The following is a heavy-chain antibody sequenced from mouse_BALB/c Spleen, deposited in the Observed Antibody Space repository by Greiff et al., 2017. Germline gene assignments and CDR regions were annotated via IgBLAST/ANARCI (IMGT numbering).Heavy chain of an antibody. Sequence: QVQLQQSGAELAAPGASVSLSCTASGYTFTDYYINWVKQRTGQGLEWIGEICAGGGNTYYNDKFEGKATLTADKSTSTGYMQLSRLTSEDSAVYMCARDGEDGNAMDYWGQGTTVTVSS. J-gene: IGHJ4*01. D-gene: IGHD2-13*01. CDR1: GYTFTDYY. CDR2: ICAGGGNT. V-gene: IGHV1-77*01. CDR3: ARDGEDGNAMDY.